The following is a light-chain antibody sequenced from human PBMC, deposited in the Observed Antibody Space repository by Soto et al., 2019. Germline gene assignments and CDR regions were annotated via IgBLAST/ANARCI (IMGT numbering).Light chain of an antibody. CDR2: TAS. J-gene: IGKJ2*01. V-gene: IGKV1-39*01. CDR3: QQSYSSPYT. CDR1: QTISSF. Sequence: DIQMTQSPSSLSASVGDRVTITCRASQTISSFLNWYQQKPGKAPKLLIYTASSLQSGVASRFSGSGSGTHFTLSITSLQPEDFATYYCQQSYSSPYTFGQGTKLEIK.